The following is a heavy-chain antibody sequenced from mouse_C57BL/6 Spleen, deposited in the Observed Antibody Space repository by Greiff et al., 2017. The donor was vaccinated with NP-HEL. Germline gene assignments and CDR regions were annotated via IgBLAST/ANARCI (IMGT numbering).Heavy chain of an antibody. Sequence: QVQLKQSGAELVRPGTSVKMSCKASGYTFTNYWIGWAKQRPGHGLEWIGDIYPGGGYTNYNEKFKGKATLTADKSSSAAYMQFSSLTSEDSAIDCCASYLGRTGFDYWGQGTTLTVSS. J-gene: IGHJ2*01. CDR1: GYTFTNYW. CDR2: IYPGGGYT. V-gene: IGHV1-63*01. CDR3: ASYLGRTGFDY. D-gene: IGHD4-1*01.